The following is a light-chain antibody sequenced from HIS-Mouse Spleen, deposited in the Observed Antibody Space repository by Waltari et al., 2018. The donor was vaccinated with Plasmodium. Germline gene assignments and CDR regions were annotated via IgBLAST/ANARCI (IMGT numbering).Light chain of an antibody. V-gene: IGKV4-1*01. CDR2: WAS. CDR3: QQYYSTPPYT. CDR1: PSVLYSSNNKNY. Sequence: DIVMTPSPASLAVSLGERATINCKSSPSVLYSSNNKNYLAWYQQKPGQPPKLLIYWASTRESGVPDRFSGSGSGTDFTLTISSLQAEDVAVYYCQQYYSTPPYTFGQGTKLEIK. J-gene: IGKJ2*01.